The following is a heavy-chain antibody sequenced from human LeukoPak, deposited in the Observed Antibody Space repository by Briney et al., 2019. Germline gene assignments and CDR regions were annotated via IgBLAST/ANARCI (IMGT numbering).Heavy chain of an antibody. D-gene: IGHD6-6*01. CDR2: IYSNGYT. Sequence: SETLSLTCIVSGGSISNNYWSWVRQPAGEGLEWIGRIYSNGYTDYNSALKSRVTISVDTSKNQFSLKLSSVTAADTAVYYCARRGAARRLGFDYWGQGTLVTVSS. CDR1: GGSISNNY. CDR3: ARRGAARRLGFDY. J-gene: IGHJ4*02. V-gene: IGHV4-4*07.